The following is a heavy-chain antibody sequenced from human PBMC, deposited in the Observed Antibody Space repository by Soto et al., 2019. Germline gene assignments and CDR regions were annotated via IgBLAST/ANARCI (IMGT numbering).Heavy chain of an antibody. CDR3: AHSVVAGLGYYFDY. V-gene: IGHV2-5*02. CDR2: IYWDDDK. D-gene: IGHD6-19*01. Sequence: QITLKESGPTLVKPTQTLTLTCTFSGFSLSSTRVAVGWIRQPPGKALEWLALIYWDDDKRYSPFLKSRLTITKHTSKTQLVLTMTNMDPVDTATYYCAHSVVAGLGYYFDYWGQGTLVTVSS. J-gene: IGHJ4*02. CDR1: GFSLSSTRVA.